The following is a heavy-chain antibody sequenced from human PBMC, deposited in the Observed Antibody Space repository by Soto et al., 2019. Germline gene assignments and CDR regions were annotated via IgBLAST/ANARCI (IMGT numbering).Heavy chain of an antibody. Sequence: SETLSLTCAVSGGSITSYYWSWIRQPPGKGLEWIASIYYRGTTNHNPSLKSRVTISVDMSKNQFSLKLTSVTAADTAVYFCARLDTVANYFDYWRQGALVTVSS. CDR1: GGSITSYY. V-gene: IGHV4-59*01. D-gene: IGHD1-1*01. CDR2: IYYRGTT. J-gene: IGHJ4*02. CDR3: ARLDTVANYFDY.